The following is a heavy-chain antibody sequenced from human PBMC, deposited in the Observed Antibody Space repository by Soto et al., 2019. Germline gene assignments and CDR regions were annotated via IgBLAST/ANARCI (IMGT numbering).Heavy chain of an antibody. CDR2: ITGSGGGT. D-gene: IGHD6-13*01. V-gene: IGHV3-23*01. CDR3: AKRSLTAAGFDY. Sequence: EVQLLESGGGLVQPGGSLRLSCAASGFTFSNYAMTWVRQAPGKGLEWVSVITGSGGGTYFVDSVKGRFTISRDNSKNTVYLQMNSLRAEDTAVYYCAKRSLTAAGFDYWGQGTLGTVSS. J-gene: IGHJ4*02. CDR1: GFTFSNYA.